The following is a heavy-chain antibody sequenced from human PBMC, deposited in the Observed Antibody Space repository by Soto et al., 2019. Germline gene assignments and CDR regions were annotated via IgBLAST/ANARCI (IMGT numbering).Heavy chain of an antibody. V-gene: IGHV3-23*01. CDR1: GFTFSSYA. Sequence: GGSLRLSCAASGFTFSSYAMSWVRQAPGKGLEWVSSISGSCGSTYYADSVKGRFTISRDNSKNTLYLQMNSLRAEDTAVYYCAKVPVYSSSWYYFDYWGQGTLVTVSS. CDR2: ISGSCGST. CDR3: AKVPVYSSSWYYFDY. J-gene: IGHJ4*02. D-gene: IGHD6-13*01.